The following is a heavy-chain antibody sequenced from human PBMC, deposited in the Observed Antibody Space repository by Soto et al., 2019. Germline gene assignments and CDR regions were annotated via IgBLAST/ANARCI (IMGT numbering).Heavy chain of an antibody. D-gene: IGHD2-15*01. CDR3: AKDRSVVVAATDY. J-gene: IGHJ4*02. CDR1: VFTFSIYA. V-gene: IGHV3-23*01. CDR2: ISGSGGST. Sequence: WGSLEVACVASVFTFSIYAMSWVRQAPGKGLEWVSAISGSGGSTYYADSVKGRFTISRDNSKNTLYLQMNSLRAEDTAVYYCAKDRSVVVAATDYWGQGTLVTVSS.